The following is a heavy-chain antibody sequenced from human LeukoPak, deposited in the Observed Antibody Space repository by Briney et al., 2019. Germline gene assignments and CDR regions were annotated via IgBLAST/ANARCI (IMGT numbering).Heavy chain of an antibody. CDR2: IWYDGSNK. J-gene: IGHJ4*02. D-gene: IGHD3-10*01. CDR1: GFTFSSYG. Sequence: HPGRSLRLSCAASGFTFSSYGMHWVRQAPGKGLEWVAVIWYDGSNKYYADSVKGRFTISRDNSKNTLYLQMNSLRSEDTAIYYCAKVPGSYFFDYWGQGTLVTVSS. CDR3: AKVPGSYFFDY. V-gene: IGHV3-33*06.